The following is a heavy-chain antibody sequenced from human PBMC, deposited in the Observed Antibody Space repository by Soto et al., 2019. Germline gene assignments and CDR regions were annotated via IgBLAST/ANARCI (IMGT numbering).Heavy chain of an antibody. CDR1: GGSISSYY. V-gene: IGHV4-59*08. D-gene: IGHD2-2*01. J-gene: IGHJ4*02. CDR2: IYYSGST. CDR3: ARHCGNSCRGYYFDY. Sequence: SETLSLTCTVSGGSISSYYWSWIRQPPGKGLEWIGYIYYSGSTNYNPSLKSRVTISVDTSKNQFSLKLSSVTAADTAVYYCARHCGNSCRGYYFDYWGQGTLVTVSS.